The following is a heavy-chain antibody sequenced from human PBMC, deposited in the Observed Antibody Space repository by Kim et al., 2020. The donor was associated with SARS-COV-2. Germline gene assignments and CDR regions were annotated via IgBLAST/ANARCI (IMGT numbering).Heavy chain of an antibody. CDR3: ARDLAQLGYFDL. J-gene: IGHJ2*01. Sequence: YYNPSLKSRVTISVDTSKNQFSLKLSSVTAADTTVYYCARDLAQLGYFDLWGRGTLVTVSS. V-gene: IGHV4-30-2*04. D-gene: IGHD6-13*01.